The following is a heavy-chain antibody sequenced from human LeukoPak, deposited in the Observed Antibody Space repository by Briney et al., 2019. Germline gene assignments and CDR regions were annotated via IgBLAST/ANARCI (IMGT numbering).Heavy chain of an antibody. Sequence: ASVKVSCKASGYTFTSYYMHWMRQAPGQGLEWMGIINPSGGSTNYAQKFQGRVTMTRDTSTSTAYMELRSLRSDDTAMYYCARDDDYSNTHFDYWGQGTLVTVSS. CDR3: ARDDDYSNTHFDY. CDR1: GYTFTSYY. V-gene: IGHV1-46*01. CDR2: INPSGGST. D-gene: IGHD4-11*01. J-gene: IGHJ4*02.